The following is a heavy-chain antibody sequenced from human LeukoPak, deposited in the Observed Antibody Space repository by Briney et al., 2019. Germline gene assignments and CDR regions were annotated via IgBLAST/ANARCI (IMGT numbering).Heavy chain of an antibody. D-gene: IGHD3-10*02. Sequence: ASVNVSCKASVYTFISYYIHWVRQAPGQGLEWMGIINPSGGSTSYPQKFQDRVTMTRDTSTSTVYMELSSLKSDDTAIYYCARGVFGELEKLMFQHWGQGTLVTVSS. CDR1: VYTFISYY. J-gene: IGHJ1*01. CDR2: INPSGGST. V-gene: IGHV1-46*01. CDR3: ARGVFGELEKLMFQH.